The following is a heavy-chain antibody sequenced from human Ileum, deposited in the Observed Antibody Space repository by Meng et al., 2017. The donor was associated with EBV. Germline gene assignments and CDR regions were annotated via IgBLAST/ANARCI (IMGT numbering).Heavy chain of an antibody. CDR1: GGSISSRNW. CDR2: IHHTVST. D-gene: IGHD3-22*01. CDR3: ARESYSDSSGYYSLDY. J-gene: IGHJ4*02. Sequence: VVLQDSGPELVKPSGTLSLTCAVSGGSISSRNWWSWVRQALGKGLEWIGEIHHTVSTNYNPSLKSRVTISVDKSKNQFSLKLSSVTAADTAVYYCARESYSDSSGYYSLDYWGQGSLVTVSS. V-gene: IGHV4-4*02.